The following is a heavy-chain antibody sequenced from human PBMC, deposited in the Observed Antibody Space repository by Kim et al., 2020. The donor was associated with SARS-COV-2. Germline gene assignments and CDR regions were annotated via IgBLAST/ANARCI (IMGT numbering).Heavy chain of an antibody. CDR3: ARRRTYCGGDCYISL. J-gene: IGHJ4*02. D-gene: IGHD2-21*02. Sequence: PSLKGRVTISVDTSKNQFSLKLSSVTAADTAVYYCARRRTYCGGDCYISLWGQGTLVTVSS. V-gene: IGHV4-39*01.